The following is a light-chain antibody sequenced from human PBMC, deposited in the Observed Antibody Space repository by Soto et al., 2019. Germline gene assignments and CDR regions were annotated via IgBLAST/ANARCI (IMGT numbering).Light chain of an antibody. CDR2: GAS. Sequence: EIVLTQSPGTLSLSPGERATLSCRASQSVSSSYLAWYQQKPGQAPRLLIYGASSRATGIPDRCSGSGSGTDFTLTISSLEPEDFAVYYCQQYGSSPPATFGQGTRLEIK. V-gene: IGKV3-20*01. CDR3: QQYGSSPPAT. CDR1: QSVSSSY. J-gene: IGKJ5*01.